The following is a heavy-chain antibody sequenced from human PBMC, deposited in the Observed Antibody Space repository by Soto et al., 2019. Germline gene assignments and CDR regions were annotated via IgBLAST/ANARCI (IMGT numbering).Heavy chain of an antibody. J-gene: IGHJ4*02. V-gene: IGHV4-4*02. CDR1: GGSFTSNNW. CDR2: IYRTGST. Sequence: QVQLQESGPGLVKPSGTLSLTCAVTGGSFTSNNWWTWVRQPPGQGLEWTGEIYRTGSTNYNPTLKSGVTISLDKSENQFPLKVTSLTAADTAVYYCASRDPGTSVDYWGQGTLVTVSS. D-gene: IGHD1-7*01. CDR3: ASRDPGTSVDY.